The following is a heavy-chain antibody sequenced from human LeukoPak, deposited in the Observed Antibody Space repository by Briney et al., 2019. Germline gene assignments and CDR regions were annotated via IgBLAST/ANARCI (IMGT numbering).Heavy chain of an antibody. J-gene: IGHJ4*02. V-gene: IGHV3-48*03. CDR2: ISSSGSAI. CDR1: GFTFSSYE. D-gene: IGHD3-22*01. CDR3: ARANYYDTSGFDY. Sequence: GGSLRLSCAVSGFTFSSYEMNWVRQAPGKGLEWVSYISSSGSAIYYADSVKGRFTISRDNAKNSLHLQMNSLRAEDTAVYYCARANYYDTSGFDYWGQGTLVTVSS.